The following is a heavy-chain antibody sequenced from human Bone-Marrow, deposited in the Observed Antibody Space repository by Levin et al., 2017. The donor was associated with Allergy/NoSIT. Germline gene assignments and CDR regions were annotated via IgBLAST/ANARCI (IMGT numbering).Heavy chain of an antibody. D-gene: IGHD6-6*01. CDR2: INHRGVT. V-gene: IGHV4-34*01. J-gene: IGHJ4*02. CDR3: ARGWGGYSGSSYFDL. Sequence: SETLSLTCGVSGGFFTTYYWSWIRQSPGKGLEWIAEINHRGVTTYNPSLKSRVSISVDTSQRQVSLKVESVTAADAAVYYCARGWGGYSGSSYFDLWGQGILVNVTS. CDR1: GGFFTTYY.